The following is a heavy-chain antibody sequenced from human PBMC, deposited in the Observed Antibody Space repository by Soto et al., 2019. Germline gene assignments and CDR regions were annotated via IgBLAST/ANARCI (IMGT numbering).Heavy chain of an antibody. V-gene: IGHV1-69*06. CDR1: GGTFSSYA. CDR3: AKGAAAGGPTGY. CDR2: IIPIFGTA. J-gene: IGHJ4*02. Sequence: SSVKVSCKASGGTFSSYAISWVRQAPGQGLEWMGGIIPIFGTANYAQKFQGRVTITADKSTSTAYMELSSLRSEDTAVYYCAKGAAAGGPTGYWGQGTLVTVSS. D-gene: IGHD6-13*01.